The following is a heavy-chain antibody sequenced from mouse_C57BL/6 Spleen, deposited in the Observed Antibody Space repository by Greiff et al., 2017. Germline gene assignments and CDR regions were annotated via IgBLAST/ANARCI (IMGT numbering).Heavy chain of an antibody. V-gene: IGHV1-78*01. CDR3: ARKDYGSSRYWYFDV. Sequence: QVQLQQSDAELVKPGASVKISCKVSGYTFTDHTIHWMKQRPEQGLEWIGYIYPRDGSTKYNEKFKGKATLTADKSSSTAYMQLNSLTSEDSAVYFCARKDYGSSRYWYFDVWGTGTTVTVSS. J-gene: IGHJ1*03. D-gene: IGHD1-1*01. CDR2: IYPRDGST. CDR1: GYTFTDHT.